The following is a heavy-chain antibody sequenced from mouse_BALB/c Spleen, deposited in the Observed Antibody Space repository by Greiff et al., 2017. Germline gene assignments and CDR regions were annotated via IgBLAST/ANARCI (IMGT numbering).Heavy chain of an antibody. CDR1: GFTFSSFG. D-gene: IGHD1-1*01. CDR2: ISSDSSTI. CDR3: ARSYGSSYWYFDV. V-gene: IGHV5-17*02. J-gene: IGHJ1*01. Sequence: EVQLQQSGGGLVQPGGSRKLSCAASGFTFSSFGMHWVRQAPEKGLEWVAYISSDSSTIYYADTVKGRFTISRDNPKNTLFLQMTSLRSEDTAMYYCARSYGSSYWYFDVWGAGTTVTVSS.